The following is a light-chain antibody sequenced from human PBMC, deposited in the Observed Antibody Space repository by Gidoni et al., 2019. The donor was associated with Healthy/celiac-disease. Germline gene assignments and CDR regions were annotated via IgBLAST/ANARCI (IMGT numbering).Light chain of an antibody. CDR1: QSISSY. Sequence: DIQMTQSPSSLSASVGDRVTITCRASQSISSYLNWYQQKPGKAPKLLIYAASSLQSGVPSRFSGSGSGKDFTLTISSLQPEDFATYYGKQSYSTPPLTFGQGTRLEIK. CDR2: AAS. CDR3: KQSYSTPPLT. V-gene: IGKV1-39*01. J-gene: IGKJ5*01.